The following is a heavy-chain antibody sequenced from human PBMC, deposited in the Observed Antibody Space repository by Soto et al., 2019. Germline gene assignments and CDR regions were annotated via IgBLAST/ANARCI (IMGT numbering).Heavy chain of an antibody. CDR1: GFTFSSYA. D-gene: IGHD6-13*01. CDR2: ISSDGRNK. J-gene: IGHJ4*02. CDR3: ARDRGSSWYYYLDY. V-gene: IGHV3-30*04. Sequence: QVQLVESGGGVVQPGGSLRLSCAASGFTFSSYAMHWVRRAPGKGLEWVAVISSDGRNKYYADSVKGRFTIPRDNSKNPPHLQMNSLRAEDTAVYYCARDRGSSWYYYLDYWGQGTPVTVAS.